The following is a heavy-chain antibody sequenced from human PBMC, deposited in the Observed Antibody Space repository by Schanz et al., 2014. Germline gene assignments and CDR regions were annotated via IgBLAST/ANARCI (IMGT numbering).Heavy chain of an antibody. CDR2: VFYSGTT. V-gene: IGHV4-30-4*07. D-gene: IGHD3-9*01. J-gene: IGHJ3*02. CDR3: ARGVRRYDILTGHYCVDSFDI. CDR1: GGSISSGDSL. Sequence: QVQLQESGPGLVKPSQTLSLACAVSGGSISSGDSLWSWIRQPPGRGLEWIGYVFYSGTTSYNPSLKRQSGMSVAASKNQISLNLKSVTAADTAVYYCARGVRRYDILTGHYCVDSFDIWGQGTMVTVSS.